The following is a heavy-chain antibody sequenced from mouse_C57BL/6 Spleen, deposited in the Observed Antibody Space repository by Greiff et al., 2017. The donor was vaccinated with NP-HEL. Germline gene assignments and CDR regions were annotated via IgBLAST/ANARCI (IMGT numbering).Heavy chain of an antibody. CDR3: TPYDYDSPWFAY. J-gene: IGHJ3*01. D-gene: IGHD2-4*01. CDR1: GFNIKDDY. Sequence: EVQLQQSGAELVRPGASVKLSCTASGFNIKDDYMHWVKQRPEQGLEWIGWIDPENGDTEYASKFQGKATITADTSSNPAYLQLSSLTSEDTAVYYCTPYDYDSPWFAYWGQGTLVTVSA. V-gene: IGHV14-4*01. CDR2: IDPENGDT.